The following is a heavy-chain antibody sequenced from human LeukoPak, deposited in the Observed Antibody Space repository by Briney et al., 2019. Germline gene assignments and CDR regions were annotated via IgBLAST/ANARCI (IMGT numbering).Heavy chain of an antibody. J-gene: IGHJ4*02. CDR1: GGSISSYY. Sequence: SETLSLTCTVSGGSISSYYWSWIRQPPGKGLEWIGYIYYSGSTNYNPSLKSRVTISVDTSKNQFSLKLSSVTAADTAVYYCARGDCSSTSCASTWGQGTLVTVSS. CDR2: IYYSGST. D-gene: IGHD2-2*01. V-gene: IGHV4-59*01. CDR3: ARGDCSSTSCAST.